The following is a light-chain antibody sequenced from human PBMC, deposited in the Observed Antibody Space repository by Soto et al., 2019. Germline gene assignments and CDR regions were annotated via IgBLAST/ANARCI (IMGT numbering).Light chain of an antibody. CDR2: GAS. V-gene: IGKV3-20*01. CDR3: QQYNNWPPWT. J-gene: IGKJ1*01. Sequence: EIVLTQSPGTLSLSPGERATLFCRASQSVSSSYLAWYQQKPGQAPRLLIYGASSRAIGIPDRFSGSGSGTEFTLTISSLQSEDFAVYYCQQYNNWPPWTFGQGTKVDI. CDR1: QSVSSSY.